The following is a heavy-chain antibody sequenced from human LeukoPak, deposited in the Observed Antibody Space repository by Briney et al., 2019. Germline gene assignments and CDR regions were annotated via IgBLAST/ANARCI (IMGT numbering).Heavy chain of an antibody. CDR1: GGSISSYY. V-gene: IGHV4-4*07. Sequence: PSETPSLTCTVSGGSISSYYWSWIRQPAGKGLEWIGRIYTSGRTNYNPSLKSRVTISVDTSKNQFSLKLSSVTAADTAVYSCARANYYDNSGYSRGAFDIWGQGTVVTVSS. CDR3: ARANYYDNSGYSRGAFDI. CDR2: IYTSGRT. D-gene: IGHD3-22*01. J-gene: IGHJ3*02.